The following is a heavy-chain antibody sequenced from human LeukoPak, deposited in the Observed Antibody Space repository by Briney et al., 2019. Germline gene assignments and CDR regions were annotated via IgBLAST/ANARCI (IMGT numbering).Heavy chain of an antibody. CDR1: GGSFSGYY. J-gene: IGHJ4*02. D-gene: IGHD3-22*01. V-gene: IGHV4-34*01. CDR2: INHSGST. CDR3: ARGLGQMYYYDSSGYAEDY. Sequence: SETLSLTCAVYGGSFSGYYWSWIRQPPGKGLEGIGEINHSGSTNYNPSLKSRVTISVDTSKNQFSLKLSSVTAADTAVYYCARGLGQMYYYDSSGYAEDYWGQGTLVTVSS.